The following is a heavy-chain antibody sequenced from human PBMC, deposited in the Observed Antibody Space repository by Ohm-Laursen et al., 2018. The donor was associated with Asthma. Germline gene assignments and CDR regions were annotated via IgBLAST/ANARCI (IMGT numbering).Heavy chain of an antibody. Sequence: SETLSLTCTVSGGSTSSFYWSWIRQPPGKGLEWIGYIYYSGSTNYNPSLKSRVTISLDTSKNQFSLQLNSVTPEDTAVYYCARDPYMTTVTTGWFDPWGQGTLVTVSS. D-gene: IGHD4-17*01. CDR3: ARDPYMTTVTTGWFDP. CDR1: GGSTSSFY. J-gene: IGHJ5*02. CDR2: IYYSGST. V-gene: IGHV4-59*12.